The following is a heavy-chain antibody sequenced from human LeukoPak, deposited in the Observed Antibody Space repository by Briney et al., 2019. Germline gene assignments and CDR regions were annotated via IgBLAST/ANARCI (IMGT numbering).Heavy chain of an antibody. CDR3: ARDYLDFWSGYYHYFDY. Sequence: ASVKVSCKASGYTFTSYDINWVRQAAGQGLEWMGWMNPNSGNTGYAQKFQGRVTMTRDTSISTAYMELSRLRSDDTAVYYCARDYLDFWSGYYHYFDYWGQGTLVTVSS. CDR2: MNPNSGNT. CDR1: GYTFTSYD. V-gene: IGHV1-8*02. D-gene: IGHD3-3*01. J-gene: IGHJ4*02.